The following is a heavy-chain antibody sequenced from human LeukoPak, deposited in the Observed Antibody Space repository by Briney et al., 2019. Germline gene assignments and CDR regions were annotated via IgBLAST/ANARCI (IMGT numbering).Heavy chain of an antibody. CDR2: ISWNSGSI. Sequence: PGGSLRLSCAASGFTFDDYAMHWVRQAPGKGLEWVSGISWNSGSIGYANSVKGRFTISRDNAKNSLYLQMNSLRPEDTAVYYCAKGTRHTITWLCDFWGQGTLVAVSS. V-gene: IGHV3-9*01. D-gene: IGHD1-20*01. J-gene: IGHJ4*02. CDR1: GFTFDDYA. CDR3: AKGTRHTITWLCDF.